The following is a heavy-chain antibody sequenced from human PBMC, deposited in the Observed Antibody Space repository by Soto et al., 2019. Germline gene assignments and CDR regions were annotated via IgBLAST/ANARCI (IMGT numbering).Heavy chain of an antibody. CDR1: GHSFTTYG. V-gene: IGHV1-18*01. D-gene: IGHD2-8*01. CDR3: ARTEGRSTRGDY. J-gene: IGHJ4*02. Sequence: ASVKVSCKASGHSFTTYGVTWVRQAPGQGLEWMGWISTYNGDTRAAQQHQGRVTLTTDTSTNAAHMELRSLRSDDTAIYYCARTEGRSTRGDYWGQGTLVTVSS. CDR2: ISTYNGDT.